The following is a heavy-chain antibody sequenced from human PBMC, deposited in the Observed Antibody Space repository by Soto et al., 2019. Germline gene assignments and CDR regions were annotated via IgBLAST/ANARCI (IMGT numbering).Heavy chain of an antibody. D-gene: IGHD3-9*01. V-gene: IGHV3-23*01. J-gene: IGHJ4*02. CDR2: IFQNGET. CDR3: AKDRQPDGIWTFDY. Sequence: GGSLRLSCAASGFTLSTYTMNWVRQAPGKGLEWVSGIFQNGETFYTGSVKGRFTISRDDYKNMVYLQMDSLRADDTALYYCAKDRQPDGIWTFDYWGQGILVTISS. CDR1: GFTLSTYT.